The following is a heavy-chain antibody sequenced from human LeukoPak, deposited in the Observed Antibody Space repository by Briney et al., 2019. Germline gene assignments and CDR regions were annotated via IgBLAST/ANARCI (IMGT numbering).Heavy chain of an antibody. CDR1: GGSISSSNW. V-gene: IGHV4-4*02. Sequence: PSGTLSLTCAVSGGSISSSNWWSWVRQPPGKGLEWIGEIYHSGSPNYNPSLKSRVTISVDKSKNQFSLKLSSVTAADTAVYYCARGPERRLQGMTTVTTGVDYWGQGTLVTVSS. D-gene: IGHD4-17*01. CDR3: ARGPERRLQGMTTVTTGVDY. CDR2: IYHSGSP. J-gene: IGHJ4*02.